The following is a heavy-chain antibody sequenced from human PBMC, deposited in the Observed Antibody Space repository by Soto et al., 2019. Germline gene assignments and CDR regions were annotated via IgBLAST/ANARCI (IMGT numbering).Heavy chain of an antibody. V-gene: IGHV4-61*01. J-gene: IGHJ4*02. CDR1: GGSVSNKTYY. Sequence: SETLSLTXSVSGGSVSNKTYYWSWIRQPPGKRLEWIGYVYYSGTTNYNPSLKSRATISVDLSKNQFSLRLSSVTTADTALYYCARTTAVPNTLRSRYFFDYWGQGTLVTVSS. CDR3: ARTTAVPNTLRSRYFFDY. D-gene: IGHD4-17*01. CDR2: VYYSGTT.